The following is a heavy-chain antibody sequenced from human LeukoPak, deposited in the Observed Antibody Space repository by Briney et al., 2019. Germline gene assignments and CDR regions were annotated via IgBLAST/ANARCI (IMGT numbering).Heavy chain of an antibody. D-gene: IGHD5-18*01. J-gene: IGHJ4*02. CDR1: GGSISSYY. CDR2: IYTSGST. Sequence: SETLSLTCTVSGGSISSYYWSWIRQPAGKGLDWIGRIYTSGSTNYTPSLKSRVTMSADTSKNQFSLKLSSVTAADTAVYYCARDRGYSYAFDYWGQGTLVTVSS. V-gene: IGHV4-4*07. CDR3: ARDRGYSYAFDY.